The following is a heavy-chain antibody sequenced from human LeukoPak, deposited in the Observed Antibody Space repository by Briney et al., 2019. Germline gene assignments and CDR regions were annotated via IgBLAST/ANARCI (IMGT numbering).Heavy chain of an antibody. D-gene: IGHD2-15*01. J-gene: IGHJ6*03. V-gene: IGHV4-59*01. CDR3: ARGSRIHYYYYMDV. CDR2: IYYSGTT. CDR1: GGSISTYY. Sequence: SETLSLTCSVSGGSISTYYWSWIRQPPGKGLEWIGYIYYSGTTNYNPSLKSRVTISVDTSKNHFSLKLTSVTAADTAVYYCARGSRIHYYYYMDVWGKGTTVTVSS.